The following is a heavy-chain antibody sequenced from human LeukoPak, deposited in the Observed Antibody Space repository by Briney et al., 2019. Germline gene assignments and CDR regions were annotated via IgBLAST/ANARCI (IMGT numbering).Heavy chain of an antibody. CDR3: AKWTYYYDSSGYYGRDFDY. D-gene: IGHD3-22*01. V-gene: IGHV3-23*01. Sequence: GGSLRLSCAASGFTFSTYVVNWVRQAPGKGLEWVSAISGSGGSTYYADSVKGRFTISRDNSKNTLYLQMNSLRAEDTAVYYCAKWTYYYDSSGYYGRDFDYWGQGTLVTVSS. CDR1: GFTFSTYV. J-gene: IGHJ4*02. CDR2: ISGSGGST.